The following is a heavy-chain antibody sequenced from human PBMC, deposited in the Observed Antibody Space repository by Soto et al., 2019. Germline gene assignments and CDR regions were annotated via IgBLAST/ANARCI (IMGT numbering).Heavy chain of an antibody. Sequence: AGGSLRLSCAVSGFNVMSYWMSWVRQAPGKGLEWVASIKEDGSEIYYLHSVRGRFSISRDSAGNALHLTMNYLSAEDTGVYFCARDIGFDCVNWGQGTLVTVSS. CDR1: GFNVMSYW. J-gene: IGHJ4*02. V-gene: IGHV3-7*01. CDR2: IKEDGSEI. D-gene: IGHD2-21*01. CDR3: ARDIGFDCVN.